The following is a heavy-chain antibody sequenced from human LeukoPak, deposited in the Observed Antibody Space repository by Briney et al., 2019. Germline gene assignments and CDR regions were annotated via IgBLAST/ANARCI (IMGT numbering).Heavy chain of an antibody. J-gene: IGHJ5*02. CDR3: ARVGCTGGSCYGWFDP. D-gene: IGHD2-15*01. Sequence: GASVKVSCKASGYIFTDYYMHWVRQAPGQGLEWMGWINTNSGGTNSGQKFQGRVTMTRDTSISTAYMELSRLRSDDTAVYYCARVGCTGGSCYGWFDPWGQGTLVTVSS. CDR2: INTNSGGT. CDR1: GYIFTDYY. V-gene: IGHV1-2*02.